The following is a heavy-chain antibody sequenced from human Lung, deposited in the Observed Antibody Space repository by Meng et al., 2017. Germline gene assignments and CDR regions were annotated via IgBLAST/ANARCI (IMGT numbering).Heavy chain of an antibody. Sequence: QVHPVQAGPEGKKPGAAVKVSCKASDYTFTGYGVSGVRQAPGQGLEWMAWLGAHDGDTSFGPKFQGRVTVTADRPTATAYMELRSLRFDDTAVYYCARGTPGRSYANYWGPGTLVTVSS. J-gene: IGHJ4*02. V-gene: IGHV1-18*01. CDR2: LGAHDGDT. D-gene: IGHD1-26*01. CDR3: ARGTPGRSYANY. CDR1: DYTFTGYG.